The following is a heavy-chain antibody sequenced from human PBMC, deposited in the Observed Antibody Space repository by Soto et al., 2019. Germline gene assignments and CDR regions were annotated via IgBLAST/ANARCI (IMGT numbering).Heavy chain of an antibody. CDR2: INPNSGGT. V-gene: IGHV1-2*04. Sequence: QVHLVQSGAEVKKPGASVKVSCKASGYTFTGYYIHWVRQAPGHALEWMGWINPNSGGTSYGQKFQAWVTMTRDTSINTASLQLRRLTPAATAVYYCSRVRIGDRDGMDVWGQRTTVIVSS. J-gene: IGHJ6*02. D-gene: IGHD6-6*01. CDR1: GYTFTGYY. CDR3: SRVRIGDRDGMDV.